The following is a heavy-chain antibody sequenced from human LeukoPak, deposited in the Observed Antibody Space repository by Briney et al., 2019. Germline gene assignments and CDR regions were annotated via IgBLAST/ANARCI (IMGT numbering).Heavy chain of an antibody. Sequence: GGSLRLSCVASGFIFDDYAIHWVRQAPGKGLEWVSGISWNSGSIGYVDSVKGRFTISRDNAKNSLYLQMSNLRAEDTAVYFCARGGGLDVWGQGATVTVSS. CDR1: GFIFDDYA. V-gene: IGHV3-9*01. D-gene: IGHD3-16*01. J-gene: IGHJ6*02. CDR2: ISWNSGSI. CDR3: ARGGGLDV.